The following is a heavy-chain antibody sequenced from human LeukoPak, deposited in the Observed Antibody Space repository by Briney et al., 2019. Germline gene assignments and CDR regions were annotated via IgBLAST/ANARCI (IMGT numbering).Heavy chain of an antibody. Sequence: SETLSLTCAVYGGSFSGYYWSWIRQPPGKGLEWIGEINHSGSTNYNPSLKSRVTISVDTSKNQFSLKLSSVTAADTAVYYFARCTRRVAGTGHYYFDYWGQGTLVTVSS. CDR3: ARCTRRVAGTGHYYFDY. J-gene: IGHJ4*02. CDR1: GGSFSGYY. CDR2: INHSGST. V-gene: IGHV4-34*01. D-gene: IGHD6-19*01.